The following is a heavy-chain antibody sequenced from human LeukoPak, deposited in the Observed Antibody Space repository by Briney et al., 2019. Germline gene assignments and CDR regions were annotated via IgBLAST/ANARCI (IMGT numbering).Heavy chain of an antibody. CDR2: ITSRSSSI. D-gene: IGHD2-21*02. CDR1: GFTFSNYN. CDR3: ARAPPYCGGDCSDWYFDL. Sequence: GGSLRLSCAASGFTFSNYNMNWVRQAPGKGLEWVSYITSRSSSIYYADSVKGRFTISRDNAKNSLSLQMNSLRAEDTAVYYCARAPPYCGGDCSDWYFDLWGRGTLVTVSS. J-gene: IGHJ2*01. V-gene: IGHV3-21*05.